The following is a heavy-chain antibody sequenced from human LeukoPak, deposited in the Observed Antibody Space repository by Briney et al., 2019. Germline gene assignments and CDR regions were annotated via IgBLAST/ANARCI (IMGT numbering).Heavy chain of an antibody. CDR1: GLTFSSYS. CDR2: ISSSSSYI. CDR3: ARIAVAGSRWTDYYYYYMDV. V-gene: IGHV3-21*01. D-gene: IGHD6-19*01. J-gene: IGHJ6*03. Sequence: GGSLRLSCAASGLTFSSYSMNWVRQAPGKGLEWVSSISSSSSYIYYADSVKGRFTISRDNAKNSLYLQMNSLRAEDTAVYYCARIAVAGSRWTDYYYYYMDVWGKGTTVTVSS.